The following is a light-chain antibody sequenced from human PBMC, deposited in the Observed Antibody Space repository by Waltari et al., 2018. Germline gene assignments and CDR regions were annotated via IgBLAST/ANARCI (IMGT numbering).Light chain of an antibody. J-gene: IGKJ2*01. V-gene: IGKV1-39*01. CDR3: HQPYRLPYT. CDR2: GES. CDR1: QSISRY. Sequence: DIQMTQSPSSLSASVGDRVTITCRASQSISRYLNWYQHKPGKAPEVLIYGESALKTGVPSRFSGSGSGTDFTLTISSLEPEDFATYYCHQPYRLPYTFGPGTKLEF.